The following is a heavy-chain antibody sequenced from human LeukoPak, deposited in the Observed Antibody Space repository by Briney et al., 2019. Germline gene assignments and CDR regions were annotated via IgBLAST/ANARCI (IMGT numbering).Heavy chain of an antibody. CDR3: ARDRYYYDSSGYHDY. V-gene: IGHV1-18*01. CDR1: GYTFTSYG. Sequence: GASVKVSCKASGYTFTSYGISWVRQAPGQGLEWMGWISAYNGNTNYAQKFQGRVTMTRDTSISTAYMELSRLRSDDTAVYYCARDRYYYDSSGYHDYWGQGTLVTVSS. CDR2: ISAYNGNT. D-gene: IGHD3-22*01. J-gene: IGHJ4*02.